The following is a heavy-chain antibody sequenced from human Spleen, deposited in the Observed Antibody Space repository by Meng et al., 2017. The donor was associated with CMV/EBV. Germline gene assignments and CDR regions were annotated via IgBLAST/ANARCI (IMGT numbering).Heavy chain of an antibody. CDR2: INHSGST. CDR3: ARGLYGRRGLNY. Sequence: QVQLQLWGAGLVKPSGARSLPCAFYGGSFSGYYWSWIRQPPGKGLEWIGEINHSGSTNYNPSLKSRVTISVDTSKNQFSLKLSSVTAADTAVYYCARGLYGRRGLNYWGQGTLVTVSS. V-gene: IGHV4-34*01. CDR1: GGSFSGYY. D-gene: IGHD4-17*01. J-gene: IGHJ4*02.